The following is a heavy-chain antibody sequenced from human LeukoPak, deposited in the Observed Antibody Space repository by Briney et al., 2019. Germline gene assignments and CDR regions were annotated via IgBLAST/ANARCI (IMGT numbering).Heavy chain of an antibody. Sequence: SETLSLTCTVTGGSISSSSYYWGWIRQPPGKGLEWIGSIYYSGSTYYNPSLKSRVTISVDTSKNQFSLKLSSVTAADTAVYYCARVGYCSSTSCYRGYYYYYMDVWGKGTTVTVSS. CDR2: IYYSGST. CDR1: GGSISSSSYY. J-gene: IGHJ6*03. V-gene: IGHV4-39*07. CDR3: ARVGYCSSTSCYRGYYYYYMDV. D-gene: IGHD2-2*01.